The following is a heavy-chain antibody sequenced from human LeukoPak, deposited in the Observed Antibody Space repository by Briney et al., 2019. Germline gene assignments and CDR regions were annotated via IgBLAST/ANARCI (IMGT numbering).Heavy chain of an antibody. D-gene: IGHD3-16*02. CDR3: ASYDYVWGSYRAYYFDY. CDR2: ISGSGGST. V-gene: IGHV3-23*01. CDR1: GFTSSSYA. Sequence: GGSLRLSCAASGFTSSSYAMSWVRQAPGKGLEWVSAISGSGGSTYYADSVKGRFTISRDNSKNTLYLQMNSLRAEDTAVYYCASYDYVWGSYRAYYFDYWGQGTLVTVSS. J-gene: IGHJ4*02.